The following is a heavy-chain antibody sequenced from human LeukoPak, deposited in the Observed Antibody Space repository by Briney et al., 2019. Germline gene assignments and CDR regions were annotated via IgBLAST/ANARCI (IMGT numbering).Heavy chain of an antibody. D-gene: IGHD3-22*01. CDR1: SYTFTNYA. J-gene: IGHJ4*02. CDR3: ARDRYDSSGYYGY. CDR2: ISAYNGNT. Sequence: ASVKVSCKASSYTFTNYAFTWVRQAPGQGLEWMGWISAYNGNTSYAQKLQGRVTMTTDTSTSTAYMELRSLRSDDTAVYYCARDRYDSSGYYGYWGQGTLVTVSS. V-gene: IGHV1-18*01.